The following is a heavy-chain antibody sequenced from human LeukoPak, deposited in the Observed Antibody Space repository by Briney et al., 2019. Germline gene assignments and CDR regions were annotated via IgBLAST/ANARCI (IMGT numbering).Heavy chain of an antibody. Sequence: TSETLSLTCTVSGGSILSTIYYWAWIRQPPGKGLEWIGSIHYSGPTYYNPSLKSRVTISIDTSKSQFSLKLTSVTAADTAVYYCARDGPVKWGQGTLVTVSS. J-gene: IGHJ4*02. CDR1: GGSILSTIYY. D-gene: IGHD3-22*01. CDR3: ARDGPVK. CDR2: IHYSGPT. V-gene: IGHV4-39*07.